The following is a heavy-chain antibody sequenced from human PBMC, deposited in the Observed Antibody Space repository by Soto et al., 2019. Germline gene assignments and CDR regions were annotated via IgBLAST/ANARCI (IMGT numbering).Heavy chain of an antibody. Sequence: GGSLRLSCAASGFTFSNYIMNWVRQAPGKGLEWVSYISVSSNTIYYADSVKGRFTISRDNAKNSLYLQMNSLRAEDTAVYYCARSSGVVVVVAATLGGNAFDIWGRGTMVTVSS. J-gene: IGHJ3*02. V-gene: IGHV3-48*01. CDR1: GFTFSNYI. CDR3: ARSSGVVVVVAATLGGNAFDI. D-gene: IGHD2-15*01. CDR2: ISVSSNTI.